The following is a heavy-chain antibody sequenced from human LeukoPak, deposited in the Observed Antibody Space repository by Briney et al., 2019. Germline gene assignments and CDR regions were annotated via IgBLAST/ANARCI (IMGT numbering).Heavy chain of an antibody. Sequence: KSSETLSLTCTVSGGSISSYYWSWIRQPPGKGLEWIGYIYYSGSTNYNPSLKSRVTISVDTSKNQSSLKLSSVTAADTAVYYCARHSTYYYDSSYYFDYWGQGTLVTVSS. J-gene: IGHJ4*02. V-gene: IGHV4-59*08. CDR1: GGSISSYY. D-gene: IGHD3-22*01. CDR3: ARHSTYYYDSSYYFDY. CDR2: IYYSGST.